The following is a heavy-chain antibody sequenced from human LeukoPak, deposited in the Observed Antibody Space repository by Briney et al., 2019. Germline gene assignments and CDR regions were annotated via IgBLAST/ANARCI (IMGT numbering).Heavy chain of an antibody. CDR1: GDSITTDY. J-gene: IGHJ1*01. V-gene: IGHV4-4*08. Sequence: SETLSLTCSVSGDSITTDYWSWIRQPPGKGLEWIGYIYRLGNTDYNPSLKSRVTISVDTSKNQLSLNLSSVTAADPAVYYGAGRGQRNSRDWGQGPLVTVSS. CDR3: AGRGQRNSRD. CDR2: IYRLGNT. D-gene: IGHD2-21*01.